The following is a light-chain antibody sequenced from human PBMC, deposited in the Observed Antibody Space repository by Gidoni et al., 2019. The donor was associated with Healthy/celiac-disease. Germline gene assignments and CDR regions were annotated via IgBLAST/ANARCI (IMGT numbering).Light chain of an antibody. CDR1: QSVSSY. Sequence: EIVLTQSPATLSLSPGERATLSFRASQSVSSYLAWYQQKPGQAPRLLIYDASNRATGIPARFSGSGSGTDFTLTISSLEPEDFAVYYCQQRSNWLVYTFGQGTKLEIK. J-gene: IGKJ2*01. CDR2: DAS. CDR3: QQRSNWLVYT. V-gene: IGKV3-11*01.